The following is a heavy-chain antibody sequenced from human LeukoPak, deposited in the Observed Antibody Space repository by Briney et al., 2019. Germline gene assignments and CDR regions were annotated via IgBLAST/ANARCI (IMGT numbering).Heavy chain of an antibody. Sequence: GGSLRLSCAASGFTFSAYSMNWVRQAPGKGLEWVSTISSNSNYIYYADSVKGRFAISRDNARDSVSLQMESLRAEDTAVYFCTRDLSARFPGGFDYWGQGILVTVSS. CDR1: GFTFSAYS. V-gene: IGHV3-21*06. CDR3: TRDLSARFPGGFDY. J-gene: IGHJ4*02. D-gene: IGHD3-10*01. CDR2: ISSNSNYI.